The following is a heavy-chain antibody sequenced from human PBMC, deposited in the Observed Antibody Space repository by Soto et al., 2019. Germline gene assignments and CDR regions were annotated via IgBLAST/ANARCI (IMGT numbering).Heavy chain of an antibody. V-gene: IGHV4-59*01. CDR1: GGSISSYY. D-gene: IGHD3-22*01. Sequence: PSETLSLTCTVSGGSISSYYWSWIRQPPGKGLEWIGYIYYSGSTNYNPSPKSRVTISVDTSKNQFSLKLSSVTAADTAVYYCARLNKDYYDSSGYYGFDYWGQGTLVTVSS. CDR3: ARLNKDYYDSSGYYGFDY. CDR2: IYYSGST. J-gene: IGHJ4*02.